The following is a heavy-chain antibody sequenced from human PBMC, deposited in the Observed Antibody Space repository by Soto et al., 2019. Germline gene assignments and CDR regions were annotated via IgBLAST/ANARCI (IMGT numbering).Heavy chain of an antibody. CDR3: VSYYYYGMDV. J-gene: IGHJ6*01. V-gene: IGHV4-39*01. CDR1: VGSISISSYY. Sequence: SETLSVTCTFSVGSISISSYYWGWIRQPPGKGLEWIGSIYYSGSTYYNPSLKSRVTISVDTSKKQFSLKLSSVTAADTAVYYCVSYYYYGMDVWGQGTTVTVSS. CDR2: IYYSGST.